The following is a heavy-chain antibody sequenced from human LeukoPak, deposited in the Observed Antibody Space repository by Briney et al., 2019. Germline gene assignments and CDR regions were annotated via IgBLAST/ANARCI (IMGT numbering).Heavy chain of an antibody. Sequence: PGGSLRLSCAASGFTFSSFEMHWVRQAPGKGLEWVSYISSSGDTLYYADSVKGRFTISRDSSKNTVFLQMNSLRAEDTALYYCATLHSNGWYFDYWGQGTLVTVSS. CDR3: ATLHSNGWYFDY. CDR2: ISSSGDTL. V-gene: IGHV3-48*03. D-gene: IGHD6-19*01. CDR1: GFTFSSFE. J-gene: IGHJ4*02.